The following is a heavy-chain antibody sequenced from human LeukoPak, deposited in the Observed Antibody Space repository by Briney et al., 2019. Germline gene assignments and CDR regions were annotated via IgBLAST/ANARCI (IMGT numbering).Heavy chain of an antibody. J-gene: IGHJ3*02. V-gene: IGHV5-51*01. CDR3: ARVLTNSDAFDI. CDR2: INPDDSDT. CDR1: GYSFTSYW. Sequence: GESLKISCKGSGYSFTSYWIGWVRQMPGKGLEWMGVINPDDSDTRYSPSFQGQVTISGDKSISTAYLQWSSLEASDTAMYYCARVLTNSDAFDIWGQGTMVTVSS. D-gene: IGHD1-1*01.